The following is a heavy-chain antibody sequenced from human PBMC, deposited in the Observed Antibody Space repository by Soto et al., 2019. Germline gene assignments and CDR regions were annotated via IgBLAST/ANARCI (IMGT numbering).Heavy chain of an antibody. CDR2: IDHDGPT. CDR3: VRESHGDY. CDR1: GFTFSNYW. Sequence: EVQLVESGGGLVQPGGSLRLSCAGSGFTFSNYWMHWVRQAPGKGLEWVSRIDHDGPTDYADSVSGRFTISRNNAENTLYLQMNSLRPEDMAVYYCVRESHGDYWGQGTLVTVSS. J-gene: IGHJ4*02. V-gene: IGHV3-74*01.